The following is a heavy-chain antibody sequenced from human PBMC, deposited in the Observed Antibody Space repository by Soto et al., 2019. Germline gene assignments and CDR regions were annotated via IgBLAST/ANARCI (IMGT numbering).Heavy chain of an antibody. Sequence: GGSLRLSCAGSGFTFSSYGMHWVRQAPGKGLVWVAVISYDGSNKYYADSVKGRFTISRDNSKNTLYLQMNSLRAEDTAVYYCAKSIGGYDYDRYYYYYMDVWGKGTTVTVSS. CDR2: ISYDGSNK. D-gene: IGHD5-12*01. V-gene: IGHV3-30*18. CDR1: GFTFSSYG. CDR3: AKSIGGYDYDRYYYYYMDV. J-gene: IGHJ6*03.